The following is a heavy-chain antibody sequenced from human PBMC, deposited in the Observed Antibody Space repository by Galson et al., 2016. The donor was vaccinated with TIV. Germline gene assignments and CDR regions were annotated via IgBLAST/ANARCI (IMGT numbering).Heavy chain of an antibody. V-gene: IGHV3-21*01. D-gene: IGHD7-27*01. CDR3: ARTGNYYHYAMDV. Sequence: SLRLSCAASGFTFSNYNMNWVRQAPGKGLEWVSSISSTSNYIYYGDPVKGRFTISRDNAENSLHLHMNSLRAEDTAIYFWARTGNYYHYAMDVWGQGTTVTVFS. CDR1: GFTFSNYN. CDR2: ISSTSNYI. J-gene: IGHJ6*02.